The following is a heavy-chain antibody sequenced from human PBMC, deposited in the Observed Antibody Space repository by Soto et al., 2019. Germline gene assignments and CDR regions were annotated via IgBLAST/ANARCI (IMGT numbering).Heavy chain of an antibody. V-gene: IGHV1-69*12. CDR2: IIPIFGTA. D-gene: IGHD5-18*01. CDR3: ARGKGSGYSYSWEYYYYGMDV. Sequence: QVQLVQSGAEVKKPGSSVKVSCKASGGTFSSYAISWVRQAPGQGLEWMGGIIPIFGTANYAQKFQGRVAITADESTXXAXMXXSSLRSEDTAVYYCARGKGSGYSYSWEYYYYGMDVWGQGTTVTVSS. J-gene: IGHJ6*02. CDR1: GGTFSSYA.